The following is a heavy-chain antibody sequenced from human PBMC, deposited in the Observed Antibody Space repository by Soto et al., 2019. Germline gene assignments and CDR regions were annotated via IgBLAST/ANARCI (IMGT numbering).Heavy chain of an antibody. J-gene: IGHJ3*02. Sequence: QVQLVESGGGVVQPGRSLRLSCAAAGFTSSSYGMHWVRQAPGKGLEWVAVIWYDGSNKYYADSVKGRFTISRDNSKNTLYLQMNSLRAEDTAVYYCARDCRNWGSGVGDAFDIWGQGTMVTVSS. CDR2: IWYDGSNK. D-gene: IGHD7-27*01. CDR1: GFTSSSYG. CDR3: ARDCRNWGSGVGDAFDI. V-gene: IGHV3-33*01.